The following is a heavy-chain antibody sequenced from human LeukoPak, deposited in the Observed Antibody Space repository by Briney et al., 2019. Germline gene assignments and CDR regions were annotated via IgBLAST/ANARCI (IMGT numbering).Heavy chain of an antibody. J-gene: IGHJ4*02. V-gene: IGHV3-30*03. CDR3: ARERATSTNTWSFDY. D-gene: IGHD2-8*01. Sequence: GGSLRLSCAASGFSFSSYGMHWVRQAPGKGLEWVAVISYDGNKEYYVDSVKGRFTISRDNSKNMLYLQMDSLRAEDTAVYHCARERATSTNTWSFDYWGQGTLVTVSS. CDR1: GFSFSSYG. CDR2: ISYDGNKE.